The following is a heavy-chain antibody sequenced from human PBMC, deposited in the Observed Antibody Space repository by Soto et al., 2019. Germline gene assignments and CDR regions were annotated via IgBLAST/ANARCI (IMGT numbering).Heavy chain of an antibody. CDR3: ARESEDLTSNFDY. CDR1: GFTFTRYS. J-gene: IGHJ4*02. V-gene: IGHV3-21*01. CDR2: ISSTTNYI. Sequence: PWGSLRLCCAASGFTFTRYSMNWFRQAPGKGLEWVSSISSTTNYIYYADSMKGRFTVSRDNAKNSVYLEMNSLSAEDTALYYCARESEDLTSNFDYWGQGTLVTVSS.